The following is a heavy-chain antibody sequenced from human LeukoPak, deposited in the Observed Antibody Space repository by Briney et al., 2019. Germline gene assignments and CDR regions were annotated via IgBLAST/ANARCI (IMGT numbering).Heavy chain of an antibody. CDR1: GITVSSYY. Sequence: PGGSLRLSCAASGITVSSYYMSWVRQAPGKGLEWVSVVASDGSTKYADSVKGRFAISRDNSKNTLYLQMNSLRAEDTGVYYCAKATVGGYEDWGQGTLVTVPS. J-gene: IGHJ4*02. D-gene: IGHD5-12*01. V-gene: IGHV3-53*01. CDR3: AKATVGGYED. CDR2: VASDGST.